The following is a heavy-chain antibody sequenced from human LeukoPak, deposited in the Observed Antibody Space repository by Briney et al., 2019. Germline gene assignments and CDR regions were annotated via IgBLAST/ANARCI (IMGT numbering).Heavy chain of an antibody. J-gene: IGHJ5*02. CDR3: ARVYCSNGVCYNSRGWFDP. Sequence: SETLSLTCTVSGGSISSDYWSWIRQPPGKGLEWIGYIYYSGSTNSNPSLKNRVTISVDTSKNQFFLKLSSVTAADTAMYYCARVYCSNGVCYNSRGWFDPWGQGTLVTVSS. CDR2: IYYSGST. V-gene: IGHV4-59*01. CDR1: GGSISSDY. D-gene: IGHD2-8*01.